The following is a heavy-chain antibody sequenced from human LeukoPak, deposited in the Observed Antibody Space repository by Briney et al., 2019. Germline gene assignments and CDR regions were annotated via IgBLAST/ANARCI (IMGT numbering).Heavy chain of an antibody. J-gene: IGHJ5*02. CDR3: ARMVVAATLNWFDP. CDR2: IYYSGST. Sequence: PSETLSLTCTVSGGSISSYYWSWIRQPPGKGLEWIGYIYYSGSTNYNPSLKSRVTISVDTSKNQFSLKLSSVTAADTAVYYCARMVVAATLNWFDPWGQGTLVTVSS. V-gene: IGHV4-59*01. CDR1: GGSISSYY. D-gene: IGHD2-15*01.